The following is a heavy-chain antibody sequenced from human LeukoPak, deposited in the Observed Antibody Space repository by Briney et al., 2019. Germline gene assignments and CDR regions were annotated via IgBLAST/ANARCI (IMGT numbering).Heavy chain of an antibody. Sequence: SETLSLTCTVSGGSISSSSYYWGWIRQPPGKGLKWIGSIYYSGSTYYNPSLKSRVTISVDTSKNQFSLKLSSVTAADTAVYYCARTCSSTSCYAVDAFDIWGQGTMVTVSS. CDR2: IYYSGST. J-gene: IGHJ3*02. D-gene: IGHD2-2*01. CDR1: GGSISSSSYY. CDR3: ARTCSSTSCYAVDAFDI. V-gene: IGHV4-39*01.